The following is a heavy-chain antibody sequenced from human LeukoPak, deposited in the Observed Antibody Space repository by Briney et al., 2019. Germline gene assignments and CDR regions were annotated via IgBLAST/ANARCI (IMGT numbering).Heavy chain of an antibody. Sequence: PGGSLRLSCAASGFTFSSYGMHWVRQAPGKGLEWVAFIRYDGSNKYYADSVKGRFTISRDNSKNTLYLQMNSLRAEDTAVYYCASPYGSGDYYYYGMDVWGQGTTVTVSS. J-gene: IGHJ6*02. CDR1: GFTFSSYG. D-gene: IGHD3-10*01. V-gene: IGHV3-30*02. CDR3: ASPYGSGDYYYYGMDV. CDR2: IRYDGSNK.